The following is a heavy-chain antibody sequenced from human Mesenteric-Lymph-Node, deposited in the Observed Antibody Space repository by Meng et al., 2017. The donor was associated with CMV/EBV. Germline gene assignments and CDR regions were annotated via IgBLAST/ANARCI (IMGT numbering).Heavy chain of an antibody. J-gene: IGHJ4*02. CDR1: GFTFSSYW. CDR3: ARDRGYGFFDY. D-gene: IGHD3-3*01. Sequence: LSCAASGFTFSSYWMHWVRQAPGKGLVWVSRINSDGSDTSYADSVKGRFTISRDNAKNTLYLQMNSLRAEDTAVYFCARDRGYGFFDYWGQGTLVTVSS. CDR2: INSDGSDT. V-gene: IGHV3-74*01.